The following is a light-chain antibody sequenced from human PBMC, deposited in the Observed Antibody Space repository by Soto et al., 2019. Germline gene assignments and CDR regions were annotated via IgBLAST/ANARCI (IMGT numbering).Light chain of an antibody. CDR2: EVN. J-gene: IGLJ3*02. CDR1: GSDVGDSSH. V-gene: IGLV2-11*01. Sequence: QSALTQPRSVSGSPGQSVTISCTATGSDVGDSSHVSWYQLHPGKAPKLMIYEVNNRPSGVPDRFSGSKSGSTASLTISGLQAEDEADYYCQSYDSSLSVWVFGGGTKLTVL. CDR3: QSYDSSLSVWV.